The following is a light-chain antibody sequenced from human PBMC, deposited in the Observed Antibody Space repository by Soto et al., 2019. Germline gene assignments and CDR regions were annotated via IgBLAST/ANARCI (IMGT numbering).Light chain of an antibody. CDR3: CSYAGSYTLV. CDR2: DVT. J-gene: IGLJ3*02. CDR1: SIDVGAYNW. V-gene: IGLV2-11*01. Sequence: QSALTQPRSVSGSPGQSVTISCAGPSIDVGAYNWVSWYHQHPGKVPKLIIYDVTRRPSGVPERFSGSKSGNTASLTISGLQADDEADYYCCSYAGSYTLVFGGGTKLTVL.